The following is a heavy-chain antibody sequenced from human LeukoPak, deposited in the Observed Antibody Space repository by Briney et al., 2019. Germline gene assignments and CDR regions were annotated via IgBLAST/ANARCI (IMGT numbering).Heavy chain of an antibody. D-gene: IGHD5-12*01. J-gene: IGHJ4*02. CDR2: INTNKSST. CDR3: AKGGATICDN. V-gene: IGHV3-74*01. Sequence: GGSLTLSCAASGFTFTNYWMHWVRQSPGKGLVWVARINTNKSSTSYAHSVKGRFTITRDNAKNTLHLQMTSLRAEDTALYYCAKGGATICDNWGQGTLVTVSS. CDR1: GFTFTNYW.